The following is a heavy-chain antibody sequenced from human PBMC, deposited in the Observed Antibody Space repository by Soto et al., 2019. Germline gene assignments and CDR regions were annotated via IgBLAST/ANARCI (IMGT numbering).Heavy chain of an antibody. CDR2: IWYDGSNK. Sequence: QVQLVESGGGVVQPGRSLRLCCAASGFTFSSYGMHWVRQAPGKGLEWVAVIWYDGSNKYYADSVKGRFTISRDNSKNTLYLQMNSLRAEDTAVYYCAREPVDFWSGYYTRPTYYYYYIDVLGKGTTVTVSS. V-gene: IGHV3-33*01. CDR1: GFTFSSYG. CDR3: AREPVDFWSGYYTRPTYYYYYIDV. D-gene: IGHD3-3*01. J-gene: IGHJ6*03.